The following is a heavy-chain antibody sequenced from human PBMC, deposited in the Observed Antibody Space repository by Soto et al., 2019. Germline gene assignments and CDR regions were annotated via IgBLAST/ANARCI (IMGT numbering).Heavy chain of an antibody. CDR1: GFTFSSYS. CDR3: ARVVSVDYYDSSGLPDYFDY. CDR2: ISSSSSTI. J-gene: IGHJ4*02. V-gene: IGHV3-48*02. Sequence: GGSLRLSCAASGFTFSSYSMNWVRQAPGKRLEWVSYISSSSSTIYYADSVKGRFTISRDNAKNSLYLQMNSLRDEDTAVYYCARVVSVDYYDSSGLPDYFDYWGQGTLGTVS. D-gene: IGHD3-22*01.